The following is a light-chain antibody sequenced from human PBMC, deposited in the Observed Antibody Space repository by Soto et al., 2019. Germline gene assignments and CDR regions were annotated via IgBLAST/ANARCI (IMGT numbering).Light chain of an antibody. V-gene: IGKV1-5*01. CDR1: QSVRSW. CDR2: GSS. CDR3: QQYDGYSPQT. Sequence: DIQMTQSPSTLFASVGDRVTITCRASQSVRSWLAWYQQKPGRAPQLLIYGSSTLEPGVPSRFRGSGSGTEFTLTINGLQPDDFATYYCQQYDGYSPQTFGQGTKVDIK. J-gene: IGKJ1*01.